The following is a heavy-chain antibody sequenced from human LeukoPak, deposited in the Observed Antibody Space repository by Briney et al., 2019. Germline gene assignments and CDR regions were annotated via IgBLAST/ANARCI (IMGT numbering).Heavy chain of an antibody. D-gene: IGHD5-24*01. V-gene: IGHV3-48*01. CDR3: VKRSTGWLQSYYFDY. Sequence: SGGSLRLSCAASGFTFSSYSMNWVRQAPGKGLEWVSYISRSSRTIYYADSVKGRFTISRDNSKNTLYLQMSSLRAEDTAVYYCVKRSTGWLQSYYFDYWAREPWSPSPQ. CDR2: ISRSSRTI. CDR1: GFTFSSYS. J-gene: IGHJ4*02.